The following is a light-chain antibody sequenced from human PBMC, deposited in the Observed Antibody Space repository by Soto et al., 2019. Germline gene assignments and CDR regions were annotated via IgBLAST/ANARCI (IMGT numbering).Light chain of an antibody. CDR2: DAS. V-gene: IGKV3D-20*01. J-gene: IGKJ5*01. Sequence: EIVLTQSPGTLSLSPGERATLSCSASQSVSSSFLAWYQQKPGLAPRLLIYDASSRATGIPDRFSGSGSGTDFTLTISRLEPEDFAVYYCQQYDSSQITFGQGTRLEIK. CDR1: QSVSSSF. CDR3: QQYDSSQIT.